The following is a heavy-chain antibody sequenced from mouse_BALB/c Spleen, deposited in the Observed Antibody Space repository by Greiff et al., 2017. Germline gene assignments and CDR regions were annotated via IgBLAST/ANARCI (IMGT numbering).Heavy chain of an antibody. V-gene: IGHV2-9*02. CDR2: IWAGGST. CDR3: ATIYYDYDGAY. Sequence: QVQLKESGPGLVAPSQSLSITCTVSGFSLTSYGVHWVRQPPGKGLEWLGVIWAGGSTNYNSALMSRLSISKDNSKSQVFLKMNSLQTDDTAMYYCATIYYDYDGAYWGQATLVTVSA. J-gene: IGHJ3*01. D-gene: IGHD2-4*01. CDR1: GFSLTSYG.